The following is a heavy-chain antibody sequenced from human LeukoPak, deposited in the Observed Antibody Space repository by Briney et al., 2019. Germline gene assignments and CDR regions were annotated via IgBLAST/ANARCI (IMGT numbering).Heavy chain of an antibody. J-gene: IGHJ4*02. CDR3: AKGVAVASPYYFDY. Sequence: GGSLRLSCAASGFTVSRNYMSWVRQAPGKGLEWVSPISGSGSSTYYADSVKGRFTMSRDNSKNTLYLQMNSLRAEDTAVYYCAKGVAVASPYYFDYWGQGTLVTVSS. CDR2: ISGSGSST. CDR1: GFTVSRNY. D-gene: IGHD6-19*01. V-gene: IGHV3-23*01.